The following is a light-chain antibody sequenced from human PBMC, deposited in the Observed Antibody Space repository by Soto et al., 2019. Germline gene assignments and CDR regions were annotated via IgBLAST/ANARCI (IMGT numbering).Light chain of an antibody. J-gene: IGLJ1*01. CDR3: RSFTRSSTYH. CDR1: SSDVGSYNR. CDR2: DVS. V-gene: IGLV2-18*02. Sequence: QSALTQPPSVSGSPGQSVAISCSGTSSDVGSYNRVSWYQQPPGTAPKLMIYDVSNRPSGVPDRFSGSKSGNTASLTISGLQAEDEADYYCRSFTRSSTYHFATGTKVTGL.